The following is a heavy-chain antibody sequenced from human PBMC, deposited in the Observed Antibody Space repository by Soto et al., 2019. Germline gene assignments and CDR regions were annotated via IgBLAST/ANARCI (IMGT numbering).Heavy chain of an antibody. V-gene: IGHV1-2*02. CDR3: ARGDDSSGYYYATVDY. J-gene: IGHJ4*02. D-gene: IGHD3-22*01. Sequence: ASVKVSCKASGYTFTAFYIHWVRQAPGQGLEWMGWINPNSGDTHYAQKFQGRVTMTRDTSISTAYMELSRLRSDDTAVYYCARGDDSSGYYYATVDYWGQGTLVTVSS. CDR2: INPNSGDT. CDR1: GYTFTAFY.